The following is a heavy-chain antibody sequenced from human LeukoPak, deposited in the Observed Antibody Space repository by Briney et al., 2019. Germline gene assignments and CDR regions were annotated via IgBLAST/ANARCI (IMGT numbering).Heavy chain of an antibody. CDR3: AKGGGILTGEVDY. CDR1: GFTFSSYG. D-gene: IGHD3-9*01. J-gene: IGHJ4*02. CDR2: ISYDGGNK. V-gene: IGHV3-30*18. Sequence: GGSLRLSCAASGFTFSSYGMHWVRQAPGKGLEWVAVISYDGGNKYYADSVKGRFTISRDNSKNTLYLQMNSLRAEDTAVYYCAKGGGILTGEVDYWGQGTLVTVSS.